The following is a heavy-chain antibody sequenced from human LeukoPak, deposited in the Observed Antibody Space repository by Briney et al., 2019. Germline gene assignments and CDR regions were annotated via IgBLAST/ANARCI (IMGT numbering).Heavy chain of an antibody. CDR2: ISGSGDIT. CDR1: GFTFSIYA. CDR3: AKATYSSGWNLYFDY. V-gene: IGHV3-23*01. Sequence: GGSLRLSCAASGFTFSIYAMNWVRQAPGKGLEWVSVISGSGDITYYADSVKGRFTISRDDSKNTLYLQMNSLRAEDTAVYYCAKATYSSGWNLYFDYWGQGTLVTVSS. J-gene: IGHJ4*02. D-gene: IGHD6-25*01.